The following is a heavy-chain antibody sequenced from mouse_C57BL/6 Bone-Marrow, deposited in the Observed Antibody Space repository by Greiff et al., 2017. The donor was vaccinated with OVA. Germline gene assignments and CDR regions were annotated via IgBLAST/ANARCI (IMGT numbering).Heavy chain of an antibody. Sequence: QVQLQQPGAELVRPGSSAKLSCKASGYTFTSYWMDWVKQRPGQGLEWIGNIYPSDSETHYNQKFKDKATLTVDKSSSTAYMQLSSLTSEDSAVYYCARSGPSMDYWGQGTSVTVSS. CDR1: GYTFTSYW. CDR3: ARSGPSMDY. CDR2: IYPSDSET. J-gene: IGHJ4*01. V-gene: IGHV1-61*01. D-gene: IGHD3-1*01.